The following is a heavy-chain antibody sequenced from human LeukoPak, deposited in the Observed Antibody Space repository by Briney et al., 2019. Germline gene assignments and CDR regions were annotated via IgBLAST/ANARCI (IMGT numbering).Heavy chain of an antibody. CDR3: AKAPVTSCRGAYCYPFDS. Sequence: GGSLRLSCAASGFTFSSYGMSWVRQAPGKGLEWVSGMSGSGGSTYYADSVRGRFTISRDNSKNTLYLHMKSLRAEDAAVYYCAKAPVTSCRGAYCYPFDSWGQGTVVTVSS. CDR2: MSGSGGST. V-gene: IGHV3-23*01. CDR1: GFTFSSYG. J-gene: IGHJ4*02. D-gene: IGHD2-21*01.